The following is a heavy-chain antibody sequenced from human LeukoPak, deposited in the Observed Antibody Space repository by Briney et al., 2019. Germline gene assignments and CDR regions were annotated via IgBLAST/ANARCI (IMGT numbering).Heavy chain of an antibody. CDR2: MNEDESEK. CDR1: GFTLNNYW. Sequence: GGSLRLSCTASGFTLNNYWMSWVRQAPGKGLEWVANMNEDESEKYYVASVEGRFIISRDNAKNSLYLEMNSLRAEDTAVYYCARLGAGGRSIVRGVVIPPPDYWGQGTLVTVSP. CDR3: ARLGAGGRSIVRGVVIPPPDY. J-gene: IGHJ4*02. V-gene: IGHV3-7*01. D-gene: IGHD3-10*01.